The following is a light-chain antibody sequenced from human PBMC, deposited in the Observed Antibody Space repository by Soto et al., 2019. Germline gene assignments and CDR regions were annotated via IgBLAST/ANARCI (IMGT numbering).Light chain of an antibody. CDR3: QQRSSWPPT. V-gene: IGKV3-11*01. J-gene: IGKJ5*01. Sequence: EIVLTQSPATLSLAPGERVTLSCMASESVSTNLAWYQQKPGQAPRLLIYDASNRATGIPARFSGSGSGTDFTLTISSLEPEDFAVYYCQQRSSWPPTFGQGTRLEIK. CDR2: DAS. CDR1: ESVSTN.